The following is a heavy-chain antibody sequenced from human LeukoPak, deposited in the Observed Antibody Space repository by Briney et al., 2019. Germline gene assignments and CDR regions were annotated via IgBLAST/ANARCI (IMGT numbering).Heavy chain of an antibody. CDR3: ARGPWGTNGVSIDYYYYMDV. Sequence: GASVKVSCKASGYTFTSYDINWVRQATGQGLEWMGWMNPNSGNTGYAQKFQGRVTITRNTSISTAYMELSSLRSEDTAVYYCARGPWGTNGVSIDYYYYMDVWGKGTTVTVSS. CDR1: GYTFTSYD. V-gene: IGHV1-8*03. J-gene: IGHJ6*03. D-gene: IGHD2-8*01. CDR2: MNPNSGNT.